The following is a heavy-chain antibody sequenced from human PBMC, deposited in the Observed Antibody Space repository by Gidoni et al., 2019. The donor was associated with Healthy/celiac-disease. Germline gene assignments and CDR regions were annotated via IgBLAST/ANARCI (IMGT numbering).Heavy chain of an antibody. Sequence: EVQLVESVGGLFRPAGSLRLSCAASGFTFSHSWMRWVRQAPWTGLWWVCRIKSKTDSGSTDYAAHLKGRFTISRDDSKNTLYLQMISLKTEDTAVYYCTNRLGMITLGGVIVIDYWGQGTLVTVSS. CDR2: IKSKTDSGST. CDR3: TNRLGMITLGGVIVIDY. D-gene: IGHD3-16*02. CDR1: GFTFSHSW. V-gene: IGHV3-15*01. J-gene: IGHJ4*02.